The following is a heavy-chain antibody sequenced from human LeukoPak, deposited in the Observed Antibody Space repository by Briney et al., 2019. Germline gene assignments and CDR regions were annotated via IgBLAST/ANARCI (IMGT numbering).Heavy chain of an antibody. CDR1: GFAFSTYA. CDR2: ISTTSTYI. Sequence: PGGSLRLSCAASGFAFSTYAINWVRQAPGKGLEWVSSISTTSTYIFYADSLKGRFTISRDNAKNSVYLQMNSLGAEDMALYYCAKGNYYGSGSFIDYWGQGTLVTVSS. D-gene: IGHD3-10*01. V-gene: IGHV3-21*04. J-gene: IGHJ4*02. CDR3: AKGNYYGSGSFIDY.